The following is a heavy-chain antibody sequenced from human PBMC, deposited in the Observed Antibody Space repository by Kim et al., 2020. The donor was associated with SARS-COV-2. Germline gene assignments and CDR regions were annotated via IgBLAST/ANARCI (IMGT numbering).Heavy chain of an antibody. V-gene: IGHV3-21*01. CDR3: AGDGFVDY. Sequence: SSYIYYADSVKGRFTISRDNAKNSLYLQMNSLRAEDTAVYYCAGDGFVDYWGQGTLVTVSS. J-gene: IGHJ4*02. D-gene: IGHD5-12*01. CDR2: SSYI.